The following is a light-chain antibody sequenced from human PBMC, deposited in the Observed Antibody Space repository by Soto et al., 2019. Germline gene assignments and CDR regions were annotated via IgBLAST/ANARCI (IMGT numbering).Light chain of an antibody. Sequence: EIVMTQSPATLSVSPGERATLSYRARQSVSDNLAWYQHKPGQSPRLLMYGASIRATGFPARFSGRGSGTEFTLTISSLQSEDSAVYYCQQYDKWPRTFGQGTKVEIK. CDR3: QQYDKWPRT. CDR2: GAS. J-gene: IGKJ1*01. CDR1: QSVSDN. V-gene: IGKV3-15*01.